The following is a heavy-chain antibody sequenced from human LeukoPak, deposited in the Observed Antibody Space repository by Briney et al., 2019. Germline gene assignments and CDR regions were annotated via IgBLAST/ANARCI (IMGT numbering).Heavy chain of an antibody. V-gene: IGHV1-69*13. CDR1: GDTFCSYG. Sequence: SVKVSCKASGDTFCSYGISWVRQAPGQGLEWMGGIIPIFGTANYAQEFQGRVTITADESTSTAYMELSSLRSEDTAVYYCARDLRGWSGFDYWGQGTLVTVSS. J-gene: IGHJ4*02. CDR3: ARDLRGWSGFDY. D-gene: IGHD3-3*01. CDR2: IIPIFGTA.